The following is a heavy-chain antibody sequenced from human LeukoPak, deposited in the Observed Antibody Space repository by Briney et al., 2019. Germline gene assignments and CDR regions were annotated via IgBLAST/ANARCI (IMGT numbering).Heavy chain of an antibody. D-gene: IGHD3-16*01. CDR1: VGSISSYY. J-gene: IGHJ4*02. CDR2: IYYSGST. CDR3: ARVCSTFGPLFDY. Sequence: SEALSLTCTVSVGSISSYYRSWIRQPPGKGVECMGHIYYSGSTNYNPSLKSRVTISLDTSKNQFSLKMSSVTAADTAVYYCARVCSTFGPLFDYWGQGTLVTVSS. V-gene: IGHV4-59*01.